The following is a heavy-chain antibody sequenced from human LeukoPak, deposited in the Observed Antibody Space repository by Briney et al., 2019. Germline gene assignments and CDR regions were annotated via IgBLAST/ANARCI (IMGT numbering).Heavy chain of an antibody. CDR3: TRNGIGSRWSFNS. V-gene: IGHV3-74*01. CDR2: INSDGSST. D-gene: IGHD6-19*01. J-gene: IGHJ4*02. Sequence: GGSLRLSCAASGFTFSSYWMHWVRQAPGKGLVWVSRINSDGSSTSYADSVKGRFTISRDNAKNTLYLQMNSLRAEDTAVYYCTRNGIGSRWSFNSWGQGALVTVSS. CDR1: GFTFSSYW.